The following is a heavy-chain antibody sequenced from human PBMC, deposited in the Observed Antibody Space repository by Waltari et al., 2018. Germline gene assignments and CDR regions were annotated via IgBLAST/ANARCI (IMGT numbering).Heavy chain of an antibody. J-gene: IGHJ4*02. V-gene: IGHV3-30*04. CDR3: ARGLYSAKWQFDY. CDR1: GFTFSTYA. CDR2: ISYDENEI. Sequence: QVHVVESGGDVVQSGRSLRLSCVASGFTFSTYAMHWVRQAPGKGLEVVAIISYDENEIHYADSVKGRFTVSRDNSKNTVYLQMTSLRVEDTALYYCARGLYSAKWQFDYWGQGTLVAVSS. D-gene: IGHD5-12*01.